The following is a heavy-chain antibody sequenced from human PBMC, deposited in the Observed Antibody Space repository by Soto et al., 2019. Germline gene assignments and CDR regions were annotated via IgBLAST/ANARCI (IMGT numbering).Heavy chain of an antibody. V-gene: IGHV3-30*18. CDR3: AKSAAAAHDAFDI. J-gene: IGHJ3*02. Sequence: QVQLVESGGGVVQPGRSLRLSCAASGFTFSSYGMHWVRQAPGKGLEWVAVISYDGSNKYYADSVKGRFTISRDNSKNTLYLQMNSLRAEDTAVYYCAKSAAAAHDAFDIWAQGTMVTVSS. D-gene: IGHD6-13*01. CDR1: GFTFSSYG. CDR2: ISYDGSNK.